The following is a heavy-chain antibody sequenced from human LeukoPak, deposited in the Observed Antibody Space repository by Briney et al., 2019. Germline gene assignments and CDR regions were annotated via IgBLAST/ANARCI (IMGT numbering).Heavy chain of an antibody. Sequence: ASVKVSCKASGYTFTSYGISWVRQAPGQGLEWMGWISAYNGNTNYAQKLQGRVTMTTDTSTSTAYMELGSLRSDDTAVYYCARDIRGSSSWYWRQYYYDYGMDVWGQGTTVTVSS. D-gene: IGHD6-13*01. V-gene: IGHV1-18*01. J-gene: IGHJ6*02. CDR2: ISAYNGNT. CDR1: GYTFTSYG. CDR3: ARDIRGSSSWYWRQYYYDYGMDV.